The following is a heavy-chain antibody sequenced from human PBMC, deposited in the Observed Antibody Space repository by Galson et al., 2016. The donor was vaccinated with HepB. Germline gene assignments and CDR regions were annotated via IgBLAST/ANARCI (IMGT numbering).Heavy chain of an antibody. CDR2: IYHAGST. CDR1: GGFVSRSNW. Sequence: SETLSLTCDVSGGFVSRSNWWIWVRQPPGKGLEWIGEIYHAGSTNYNPSLKSRVTISVDKFKNQFSLKLTSVTAADTAVYYCARDEDGGFMNPWGQGTLVTVSS. CDR3: ARDEDGGFMNP. D-gene: IGHD3-16*01. J-gene: IGHJ5*02. V-gene: IGHV4-4*02.